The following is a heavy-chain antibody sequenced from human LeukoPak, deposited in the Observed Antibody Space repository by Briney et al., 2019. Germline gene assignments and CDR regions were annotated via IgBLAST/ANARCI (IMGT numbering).Heavy chain of an antibody. V-gene: IGHV4-39*07. CDR2: IYYSGST. D-gene: IGHD2-15*01. CDR3: ASVSGQIDF. Sequence: SETLSLTCTVSGGSTSSSSYYWGWLRQPPGKGLEWIGSIYYSGSTYYDPSFKSRVTISVDTSKNQFSLKLSSVTAADTAVYYCASVSGQIDFWGQGTLVTVSS. CDR1: GGSTSSSSYY. J-gene: IGHJ4*02.